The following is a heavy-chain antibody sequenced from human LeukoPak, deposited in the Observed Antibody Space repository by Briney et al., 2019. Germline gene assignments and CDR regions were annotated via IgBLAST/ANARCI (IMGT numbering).Heavy chain of an antibody. CDR2: IYYSGST. CDR3: ARAYSSSWYYYYHYYMDV. CDR1: GGSISSSSYY. Sequence: SESLSLTCTVSGGSISSSSYYWGWIRQPPGKGLEWIGSIYYSGSTYYNPSLKSRVTISVDTSKNQFSLKLSSVTAADTAVYYCARAYSSSWYYYYHYYMDVWGKGTTVTVSS. J-gene: IGHJ6*03. D-gene: IGHD6-13*01. V-gene: IGHV4-39*07.